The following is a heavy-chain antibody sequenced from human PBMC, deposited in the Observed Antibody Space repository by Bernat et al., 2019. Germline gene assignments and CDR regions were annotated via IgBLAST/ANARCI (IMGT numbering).Heavy chain of an antibody. Sequence: QLQLQESGPGLVKPSETLSLTCTVSGGSISSSSYYWGWIRQPPGKGLEWIGSIYYSGSTYYNPSLKSRVTISVDTSKNQFSLKLSSVTAADTAVYYCARHSGSGSYLSGMDVWGQGTTVTVSS. J-gene: IGHJ6*02. CDR3: ARHSGSGSYLSGMDV. CDR1: GGSISSSSYY. V-gene: IGHV4-39*01. CDR2: IYYSGST. D-gene: IGHD3-10*01.